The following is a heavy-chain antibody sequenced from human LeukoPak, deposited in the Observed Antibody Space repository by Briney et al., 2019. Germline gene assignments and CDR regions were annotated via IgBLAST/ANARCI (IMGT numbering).Heavy chain of an antibody. CDR2: IASVADGGNT. J-gene: IGHJ6*02. Sequence: GGSLRLSCAVSGFTFRSYAMSWVRQAPGKGLEWVSVIASVADGGNTQYADSVKGRVTISRDTSKNTLYLQMNSLRAEDTAVYYCAKDLHWYAMDVWGQGTTVTVSS. V-gene: IGHV3-23*01. CDR1: GFTFRSYA. D-gene: IGHD6-13*01. CDR3: AKDLHWYAMDV.